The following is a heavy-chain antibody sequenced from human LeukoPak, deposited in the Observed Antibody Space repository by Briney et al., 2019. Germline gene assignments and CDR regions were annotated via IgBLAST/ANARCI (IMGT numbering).Heavy chain of an antibody. CDR2: ISYDGSNK. V-gene: IGHV3-30-3*01. Sequence: PGRSLRLSCAASGFTFSSYAMHWVRQAPGKGLEWVAVISYDGSNKYYADSVKGRFTISRDNSKNTLYLQMNSLRAEDTAVYYCARDWGYSGHDGQEYWGQGTLVTVSS. J-gene: IGHJ4*02. CDR3: ARDWGYSGHDGQEY. D-gene: IGHD5-12*01. CDR1: GFTFSSYA.